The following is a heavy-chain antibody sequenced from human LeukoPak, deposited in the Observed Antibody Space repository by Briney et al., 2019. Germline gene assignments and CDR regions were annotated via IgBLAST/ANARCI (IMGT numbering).Heavy chain of an antibody. CDR3: AKDGSGWYYGTGY. Sequence: PGRSLRLSCAASGFTFSSYGMHWVRQAPGKGLEWVAVVSYDGSNKYYADSVKGRFTISRDNSKNTLYLQMNSLRAEDTAVYYCAKDGSGWYYGTGYWGQGTLVTVSS. CDR1: GFTFSSYG. D-gene: IGHD6-19*01. J-gene: IGHJ4*02. CDR2: VSYDGSNK. V-gene: IGHV3-30*18.